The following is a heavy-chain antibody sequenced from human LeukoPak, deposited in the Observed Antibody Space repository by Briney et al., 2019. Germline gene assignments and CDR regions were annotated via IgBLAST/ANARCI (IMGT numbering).Heavy chain of an antibody. CDR2: INHSGST. D-gene: IGHD2-2*01. V-gene: IGHV4-34*01. Sequence: ASETLSLTCAVYGGSFSGYYWSWIRQPPGKGLEWIGEINHSGSTNYKPSLKSRVTISVDTSKNQFSLKLSSVTAADTAVYYCASKIVVVPAAANWFDPWGQGTLVTVSS. J-gene: IGHJ5*02. CDR1: GGSFSGYY. CDR3: ASKIVVVPAAANWFDP.